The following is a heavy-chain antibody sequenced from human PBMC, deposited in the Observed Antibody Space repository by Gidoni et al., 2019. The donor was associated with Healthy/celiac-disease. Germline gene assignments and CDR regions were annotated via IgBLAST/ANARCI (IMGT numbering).Heavy chain of an antibody. J-gene: IGHJ6*02. CDR2: IYWDDDK. V-gene: IGHV2-5*02. Sequence: QITLKESGPTLVKPTQTPTLTCTFSGFSLSTSGVGVGWIRQPPGKALEWLALIYWDDDKRSSPSLKSRLTITKDTSKNQVVLTMTNMDPVDTATYYCAHYCSSTSCYLPGDYYYGMDVWGQGTTVTVSS. CDR3: AHYCSSTSCYLPGDYYYGMDV. D-gene: IGHD2-2*01. CDR1: GFSLSTSGVG.